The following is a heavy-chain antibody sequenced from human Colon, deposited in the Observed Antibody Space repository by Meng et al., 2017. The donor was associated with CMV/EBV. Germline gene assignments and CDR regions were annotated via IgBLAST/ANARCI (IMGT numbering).Heavy chain of an antibody. CDR2: VFHTGSS. Sequence: SETLSLTCTVSGDSTSSSIYYWGWVRQPPGKGLEWIGTVFHTGSSFYNASLSGRASISIATSRNQFSLSLKSVTAADTGVYFCARVKWQRFVDFWGQGMLVTVSS. V-gene: IGHV4-39*07. CDR3: ARVKWQRFVDF. D-gene: IGHD5-12*01. J-gene: IGHJ4*02. CDR1: GDSTSSSIYY.